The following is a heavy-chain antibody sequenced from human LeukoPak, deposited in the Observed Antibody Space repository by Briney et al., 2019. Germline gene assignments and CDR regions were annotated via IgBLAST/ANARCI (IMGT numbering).Heavy chain of an antibody. J-gene: IGHJ4*02. V-gene: IGHV3-23*01. D-gene: IGHD2-15*01. CDR1: GFTFSSYA. Sequence: TGGSLRLSCAASGFTFSSYAMSWVRQAPGKGLEWVSAISGSGGSTYYADSVKGRFTISRDNSKDTLYLQMNSLRAEDTAVYYCAKEQRVVAAGYGDYWGQGTLVTVSS. CDR2: ISGSGGST. CDR3: AKEQRVVAAGYGDY.